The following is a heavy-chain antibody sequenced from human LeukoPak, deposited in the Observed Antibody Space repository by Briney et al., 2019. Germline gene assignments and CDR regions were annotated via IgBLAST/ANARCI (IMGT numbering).Heavy chain of an antibody. J-gene: IGHJ4*02. CDR1: GFTFSSYW. Sequence: GGSLRLSCAASGFTFSSYWMHWVRQAPGKGLVWVSRINTDGSSTSYADSVKGRFTISRDNAKNRLYVQMNSLSAEDTAVYYCATGSGLWSPDYWGQGTLVSVS. V-gene: IGHV3-74*01. CDR2: INTDGSST. CDR3: ATGSGLWSPDY. D-gene: IGHD5-18*01.